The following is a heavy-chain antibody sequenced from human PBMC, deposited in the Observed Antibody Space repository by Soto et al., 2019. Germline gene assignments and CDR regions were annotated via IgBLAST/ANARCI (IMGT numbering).Heavy chain of an antibody. Sequence: QLQLQESGPGLVNPSETLSLTCTVSGGSISSSTYYWGWIRQAPGKGLEWIGSIYYSGSTNYNPSLKSRVTISVDTSKNQFSLNLSSVTAADTAVYYCARHFRSISWGQGTTVTVSS. CDR1: GGSISSSTYY. D-gene: IGHD2-21*01. CDR2: IYYSGST. V-gene: IGHV4-39*01. CDR3: ARHFRSIS. J-gene: IGHJ6*02.